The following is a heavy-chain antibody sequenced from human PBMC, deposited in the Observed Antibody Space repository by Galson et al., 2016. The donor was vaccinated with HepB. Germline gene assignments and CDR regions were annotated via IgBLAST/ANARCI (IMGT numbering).Heavy chain of an antibody. Sequence: SETLSLTCVVSGGSIISRNWWSWFRQPPGKGLEWIGEIHHSRSPDANYNPSLKSRVTLSVDTSKSQFSLRLTSVTAADTAIYLCARDEEAYCHGGGCYRGFDPWGQGTLVTVSS. V-gene: IGHV4/OR15-8*01. D-gene: IGHD2-15*01. CDR3: ARDEEAYCHGGGCYRGFDP. J-gene: IGHJ5*02. CDR2: IHHSRSPDA. CDR1: GGSIISRNW.